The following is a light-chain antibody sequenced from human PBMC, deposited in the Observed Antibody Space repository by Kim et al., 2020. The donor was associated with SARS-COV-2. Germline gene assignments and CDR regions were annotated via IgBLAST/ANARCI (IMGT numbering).Light chain of an antibody. Sequence: QSVLTQPPSASGTPGQRVTISCSGSSSNIGGNTVNWYQQLPGTAPKLLIYSDTQRPSGVPDRFSGSKSGTSASLAISGLQSEDEAEYYCAAWDDSLNPHVVFGGGTQLTVL. CDR2: SDT. CDR3: AAWDDSLNPHVV. CDR1: SSNIGGNT. V-gene: IGLV1-44*01. J-gene: IGLJ2*01.